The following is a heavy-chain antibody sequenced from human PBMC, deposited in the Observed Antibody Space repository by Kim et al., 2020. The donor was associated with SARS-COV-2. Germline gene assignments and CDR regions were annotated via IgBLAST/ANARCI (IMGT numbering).Heavy chain of an antibody. V-gene: IGHV3-33*01. CDR3: AREEDYYDSSGVGSSWFDP. CDR1: GFTFSSYG. CDR2: IWYDGSNK. J-gene: IGHJ5*02. Sequence: GGSLRLSCAASGFTFSSYGMHWVRQAPGKRLEWVAVIWYDGSNKYYADSVKGRFTISRDNSKNTLYLQMNSLRAEDTAVYYCAREEDYYDSSGVGSSWFDPWGQGTLVTVSS. D-gene: IGHD3-22*01.